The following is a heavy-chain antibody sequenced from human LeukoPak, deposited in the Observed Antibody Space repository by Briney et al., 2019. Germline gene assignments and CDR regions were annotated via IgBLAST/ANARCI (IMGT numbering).Heavy chain of an antibody. J-gene: IGHJ4*02. D-gene: IGHD3-22*01. V-gene: IGHV7-4-1*02. Sequence: ASVKVSCKASGGAFRSNAINWVRQAPGQGLEWMGWINTNTGNPTYAQGFTGRFVFSLDTSVSTAYLQISSLKAEDTAVYYCARDPNHYYDSSAYYGDYWGQGTLVTVSS. CDR2: INTNTGNP. CDR3: ARDPNHYYDSSAYYGDY. CDR1: GGAFRSNA.